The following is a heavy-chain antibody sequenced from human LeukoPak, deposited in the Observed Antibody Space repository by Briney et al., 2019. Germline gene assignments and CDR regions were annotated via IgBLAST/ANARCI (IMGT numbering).Heavy chain of an antibody. CDR1: GGSISNYY. D-gene: IGHD4-17*01. CDR3: ASHDYGDRFDP. CDR2: IYYSGST. Sequence: PSETLSLTCTVSGGSISNYYWSWIRQPPGKGLEWIGYIYYSGSTNYNPSLKSRVTISVDTSKNQFSLKLSSVTAADTAVYYCASHDYGDRFDPWGQGTLVTVSS. J-gene: IGHJ5*02. V-gene: IGHV4-59*08.